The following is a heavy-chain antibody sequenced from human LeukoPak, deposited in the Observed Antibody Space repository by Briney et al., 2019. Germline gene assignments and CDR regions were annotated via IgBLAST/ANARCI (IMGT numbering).Heavy chain of an antibody. CDR3: ARHSGATYYYGSGSPTTSDY. D-gene: IGHD3-10*01. V-gene: IGHV4-39*01. Sequence: SETLSLTCTVSGGSISSSSYYWGWIRQPPGKGLEWIGSIYYSGSTYYNPSLKSRVTISVDTSKNQFSLKLSSVTAADTAVYYCARHSGATYYYGSGSPTTSDYWGQGTLVTVSS. CDR2: IYYSGST. CDR1: GGSISSSSYY. J-gene: IGHJ4*02.